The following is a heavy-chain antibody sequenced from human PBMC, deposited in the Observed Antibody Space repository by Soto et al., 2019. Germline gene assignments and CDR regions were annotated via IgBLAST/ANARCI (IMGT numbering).Heavy chain of an antibody. CDR2: VSYDGSIE. J-gene: IGHJ5*02. Sequence: GGSLRLSCTGSGFTFSSYAMHWVRLAPGKGLEWVAVVSYDGSIENYADSVRGRFTISRDNSKNTVFLQMNGLRVEDTAVYYCAKDLYYYDFSLDDSWGQGTLVTVSS. CDR1: GFTFSSYA. D-gene: IGHD3-16*01. V-gene: IGHV3-30*04. CDR3: AKDLYYYDFSLDDS.